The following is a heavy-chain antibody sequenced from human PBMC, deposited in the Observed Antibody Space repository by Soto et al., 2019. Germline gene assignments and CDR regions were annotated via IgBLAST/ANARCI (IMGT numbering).Heavy chain of an antibody. V-gene: IGHV1-69*13. CDR3: ARDSIGLRSLRNYYYYGMDV. CDR2: IIPIFGTA. Sequence: SVKVSCKASGGTFSSYAISWVRQAPGQGLEWMGGIIPIFGTANYAQKFQGRVTITADESTSTAYMELSSLRSEDTAVYYCARDSIGLRSLRNYYYYGMDVWGQGTTVTAP. CDR1: GGTFSSYA. J-gene: IGHJ6*02. D-gene: IGHD4-17*01.